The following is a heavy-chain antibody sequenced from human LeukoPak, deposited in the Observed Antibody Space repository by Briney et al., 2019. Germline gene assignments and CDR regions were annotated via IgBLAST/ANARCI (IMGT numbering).Heavy chain of an antibody. CDR3: ARHGSTDYFDY. CDR1: GGSISSTTSY. V-gene: IGHV4-39*01. D-gene: IGHD2-2*03. J-gene: IGHJ4*02. Sequence: SETLSLTCAVSGGSISSTTSYWGWIRQPPGKGLGWIGRIYYSGSTFYNPSLKSRVTISVDTSKNQLSLRLSSVTAADTAVYYCARHGSTDYFDYWGQGTLVTVSS. CDR2: IYYSGST.